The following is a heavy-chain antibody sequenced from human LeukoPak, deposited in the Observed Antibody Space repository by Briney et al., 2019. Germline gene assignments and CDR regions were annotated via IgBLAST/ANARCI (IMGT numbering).Heavy chain of an antibody. V-gene: IGHV3-7*01. D-gene: IGHD5-18*01. CDR2: VMQDGSEK. CDR1: GFTFSSYS. CDR3: ARGDHRGYSYGTSAVDY. J-gene: IGHJ4*02. Sequence: GGSLRLSCAASGFTFSSYSMNWVRQAPGKGLEWVANVMQDGSEKYYVDSVKGRFIISRDNAKNSLYLQMNSLRAEDTAVYYCARGDHRGYSYGTSAVDYWGQGTLVTVSS.